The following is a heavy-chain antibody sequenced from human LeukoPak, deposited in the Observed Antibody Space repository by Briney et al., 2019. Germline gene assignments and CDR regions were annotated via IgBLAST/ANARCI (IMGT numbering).Heavy chain of an antibody. J-gene: IGHJ5*02. CDR1: GFTFSGSA. CDR3: TRDSGTYNWFDP. Sequence: VGSLRLSCAASGFTFSGSAIHWVRQSSGKGLEWVGQIDKKDKGYATATAYDESVKGRFTISRDDSINTAYLQMKSLKTEDTALYYCTRDSGTYNWFDPWGQGTLVTVSS. V-gene: IGHV3-73*01. CDR2: IDKKDKGYATAT. D-gene: IGHD1-26*01.